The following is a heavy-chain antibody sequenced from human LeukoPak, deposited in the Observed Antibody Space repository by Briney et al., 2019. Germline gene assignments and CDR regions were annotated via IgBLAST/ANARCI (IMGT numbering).Heavy chain of an antibody. J-gene: IGHJ5*02. D-gene: IGHD4-17*01. V-gene: IGHV1-46*01. Sequence: GASVKVSCKASGYTFTSYDMHWVRQAPGQGLEWMGIIKPSGGSTSYAQKFQGRVTMTRDTSTSTVYMEPSNLRSEDTAVYYCARANYGQSFRWFDPWGQGTLVTVSS. CDR3: ARANYGQSFRWFDP. CDR1: GYTFTSYD. CDR2: IKPSGGST.